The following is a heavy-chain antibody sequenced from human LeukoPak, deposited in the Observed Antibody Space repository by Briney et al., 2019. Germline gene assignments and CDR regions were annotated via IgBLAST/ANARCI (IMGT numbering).Heavy chain of an antibody. V-gene: IGHV4-59*01. CDR1: GGSISSYY. Sequence: PSETLSLTCTVSGGSISSYYWSWIRQPPGKGLEGIGYIYYSGSTNYNPSLKRRVTISVDTSKNQFSLKLSSVTAADTAVYYCARSVLWFGELKSNWFDPWGQGTLVTVSS. CDR2: IYYSGST. D-gene: IGHD3-10*01. CDR3: ARSVLWFGELKSNWFDP. J-gene: IGHJ5*02.